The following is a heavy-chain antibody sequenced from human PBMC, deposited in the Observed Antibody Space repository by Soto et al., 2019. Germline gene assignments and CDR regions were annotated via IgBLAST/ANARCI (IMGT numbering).Heavy chain of an antibody. V-gene: IGHV1-69*13. CDR2: ITPIFGTA. J-gene: IGHJ6*02. CDR1: GGTFSSYA. CDR3: ARPYSSGLAYYYYYGMDV. Sequence: GASVKVSCKASGGTFSSYAISWVRQAPGQGLEWMGGITPIFGTANYAQKFQGRVTITADESTSTAYMELSSLRPEDTAVYYCARPYSSGLAYYYYYGMDVWGQGTTVTVSS. D-gene: IGHD6-19*01.